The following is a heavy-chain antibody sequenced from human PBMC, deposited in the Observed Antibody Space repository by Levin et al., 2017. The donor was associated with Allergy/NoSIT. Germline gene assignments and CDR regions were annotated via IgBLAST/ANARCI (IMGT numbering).Heavy chain of an antibody. CDR1: GGSISSGGYS. CDR2: IYHSGST. CDR3: ARVMTYSSGPPGLVWFDP. D-gene: IGHD6-19*01. Sequence: SETLSLTCAVSGGSISSGGYSWSWIRQPPGKGLEWIGYIYHSGSTYYNPSLKSRVTISVDRSKNQFSLKLSSVTAADTAVYYCARVMTYSSGPPGLVWFDPWGQGTLVTVSS. J-gene: IGHJ5*02. V-gene: IGHV4-30-2*01.